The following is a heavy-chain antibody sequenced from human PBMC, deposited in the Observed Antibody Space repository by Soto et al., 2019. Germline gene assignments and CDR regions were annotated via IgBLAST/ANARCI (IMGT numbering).Heavy chain of an antibody. Sequence: QVQLQESGPGLVKPSETLSRTCTVSGGSISSYYWSWMRQPPGKGLEWIGYIYYSGSTNYNPSLKSRVTISVDTSKNQFSLKLSSVTAADTAVYYCARQPGRREDGMDVWGQGTTVTVSS. J-gene: IGHJ6*02. V-gene: IGHV4-59*08. D-gene: IGHD3-10*01. CDR1: GGSISSYY. CDR3: ARQPGRREDGMDV. CDR2: IYYSGST.